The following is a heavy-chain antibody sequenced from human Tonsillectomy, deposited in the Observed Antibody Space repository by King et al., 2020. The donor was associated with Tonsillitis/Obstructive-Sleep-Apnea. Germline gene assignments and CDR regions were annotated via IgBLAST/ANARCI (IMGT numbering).Heavy chain of an antibody. CDR1: GFTFSSYS. CDR2: ISSSSSYI. Sequence: VQLVQSGGGLVKPGGSLRLSCAASGFTFSSYSMNWVRQAPGKGLEWVSSISSSSSYIYYADSVKGRFTISRDNAKNSLYLQMNSLRAEDTAVYYCARQSSTSCYTCGSYYYYMDVWGKGTTVTVSS. V-gene: IGHV3-21*01. D-gene: IGHD2-2*02. CDR3: ARQSSTSCYTCGSYYYYMDV. J-gene: IGHJ6*03.